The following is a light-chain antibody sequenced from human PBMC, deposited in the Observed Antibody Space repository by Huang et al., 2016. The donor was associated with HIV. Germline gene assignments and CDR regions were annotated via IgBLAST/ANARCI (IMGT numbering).Light chain of an antibody. J-gene: IGKJ4*01. Sequence: EIVLTQSPATLSLSLGEKATLSCRASQSVGSVAWYQQHTGQAARLLIYDVAKSAPGVQGRFSGSGSETDFTLTISSLQPEDFAVYYCQQRNNWHPLSFGGGTKVEIK. CDR3: QQRNNWHPLS. CDR1: QSVGSV. V-gene: IGKV3D-11*02. CDR2: DVA.